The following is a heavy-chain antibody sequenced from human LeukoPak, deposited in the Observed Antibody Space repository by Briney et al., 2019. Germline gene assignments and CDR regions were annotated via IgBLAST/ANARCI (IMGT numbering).Heavy chain of an antibody. J-gene: IGHJ5*02. V-gene: IGHV4-59*01. CDR3: ARDSYYYDTSGYYYWFDP. D-gene: IGHD3-22*01. CDR1: GGSISSYY. CDR2: IYYSGST. Sequence: SETLSLTCTVSGGSISSYYWSWIRQPPGKGLEWIGYIYYSGSTNHNPSLKSRGTISVDTSKNQFSLKLNSVTAADTAVYYRARDSYYYDTSGYYYWFDPWGQGTLVTVSS.